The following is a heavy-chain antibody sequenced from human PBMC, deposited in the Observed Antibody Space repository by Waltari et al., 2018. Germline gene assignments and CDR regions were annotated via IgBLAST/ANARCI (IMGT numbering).Heavy chain of an antibody. J-gene: IGHJ5*02. V-gene: IGHV4-38-2*02. Sequence: QVQLQESGPGLVKPSETLSLTCTVSGYSISSGYSWGWIRRPPGKGLEWIGSIYHSGSTDCNPSLKSRVTISVDTSKNQFSLKLSSVTAADTAVYYCARSVPDYYGSGSTFDPWGQGTLVTVSS. D-gene: IGHD3-10*01. CDR2: IYHSGST. CDR3: ARSVPDYYGSGSTFDP. CDR1: GYSISSGYS.